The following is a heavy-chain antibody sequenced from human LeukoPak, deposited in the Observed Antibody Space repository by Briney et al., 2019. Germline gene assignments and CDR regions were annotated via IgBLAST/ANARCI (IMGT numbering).Heavy chain of an antibody. J-gene: IGHJ4*02. V-gene: IGHV1-2*02. D-gene: IGHD3-3*02. CDR2: ITPKSGDT. CDR1: GYTFSDFY. Sequence: ASVKVSCKASGYTFSDFYVHWVRQAPGQGLEYVGWITPKSGDTYSPQRFQGRVTMTRDASISTAYMELSSLRSDDTAVYFCARVRLADERAWAYWGQGTLVTVSS. CDR3: ARVRLADERAWAY.